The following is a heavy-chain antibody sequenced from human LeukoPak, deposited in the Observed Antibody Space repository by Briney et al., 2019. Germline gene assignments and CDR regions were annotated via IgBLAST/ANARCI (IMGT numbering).Heavy chain of an antibody. CDR2: IFASGRTI. Sequence: GGSRRLSCLASGFIFNNYEMNWVRQAPGKGLEWISYIFASGRTIYYADSVKGRFTISRDNAMDSLFLQMNSLRAEDTAIYYCARLSDALDYWGQGALVTVSS. CDR1: GFIFNNYE. CDR3: ARLSDALDY. V-gene: IGHV3-48*03. J-gene: IGHJ4*02. D-gene: IGHD2-21*02.